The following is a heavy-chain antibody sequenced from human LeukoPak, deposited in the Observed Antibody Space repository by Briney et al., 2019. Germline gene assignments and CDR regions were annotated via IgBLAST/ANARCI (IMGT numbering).Heavy chain of an antibody. J-gene: IGHJ3*02. CDR3: ARASVLPHDAFDI. CDR2: IYYSGST. D-gene: IGHD2-2*01. CDR1: GGSISSYY. Sequence: SETLSLTCTVSGGSISSYYWSWIRQPPGKGLEWIGYIYYSGSTNYNPSLKSRVTISVDTSKNQFSLKLSSVTAADTAVYYCARASVLPHDAFDIWGQGTMVTVSS. V-gene: IGHV4-59*08.